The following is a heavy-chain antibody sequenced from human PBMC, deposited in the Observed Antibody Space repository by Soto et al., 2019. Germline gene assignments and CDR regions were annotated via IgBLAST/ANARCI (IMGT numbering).Heavy chain of an antibody. D-gene: IGHD3-22*01. CDR1: GFTFSSYD. J-gene: IGHJ4*02. CDR2: IGTAGDT. V-gene: IGHV3-13*04. CDR3: ARAREYYDSSGYSYYFDY. Sequence: GGSLRLSCAASGFTFSSYDMHWVRQATGKGLEWVSAIGTAGDTYYPGSVKGRFTISRENAKNSLYLQMNSLRAGDTAVYYCARAREYYDSSGYSYYFDYWGQGTLVTVSS.